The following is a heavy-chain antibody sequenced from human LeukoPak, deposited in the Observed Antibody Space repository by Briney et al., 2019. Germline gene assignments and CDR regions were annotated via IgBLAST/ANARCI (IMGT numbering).Heavy chain of an antibody. J-gene: IGHJ4*02. CDR3: AKQVLRYFDNYFDY. CDR1: GGTFSSYA. CDR2: IIPILGIA. V-gene: IGHV1-69*04. Sequence: ASVKVSCKASGGTFSSYAISWVRQAPGQGLEWMGRIIPILGIANYAQKFQGRVTITADKSTSTAYMELSRLRSDDTAVYYCAKQVLRYFDNYFDYWGQGTLVTASS. D-gene: IGHD3-9*01.